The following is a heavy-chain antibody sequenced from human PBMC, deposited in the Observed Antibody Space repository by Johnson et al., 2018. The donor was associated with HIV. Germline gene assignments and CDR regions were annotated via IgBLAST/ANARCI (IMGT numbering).Heavy chain of an antibody. CDR3: ARDRAAAGPDAFDI. Sequence: QVLLVESGGGVVQPGRSLRLSCAASGFTFSSYALHWVRQAPGKGLEWVAVISYDGRDAYYADSVKGRFTSSRDNSKNTLYLQMNSLRAEDTAVYYCARDRAAAGPDAFDIWGQGTMVTVSS. CDR2: ISYDGRDA. J-gene: IGHJ3*02. V-gene: IGHV3-30*04. CDR1: GFTFSSYA. D-gene: IGHD6-13*01.